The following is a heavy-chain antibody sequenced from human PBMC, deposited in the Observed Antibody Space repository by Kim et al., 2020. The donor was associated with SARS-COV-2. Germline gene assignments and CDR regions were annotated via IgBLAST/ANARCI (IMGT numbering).Heavy chain of an antibody. CDR3: ASDPAAGTNWFDP. CDR1: GGSISSSSYY. CDR2: IYYSGST. Sequence: SETLSLTCTVSGGSISSSSYYWGWIRQPPGKGLEWIGSIYYSGSTYYNPSLKSRVTISVDTSKKQFSLKLSSVTAADTAVYYCASDPAAGTNWFDPWGQGTLVTVSS. D-gene: IGHD6-13*01. J-gene: IGHJ5*02. V-gene: IGHV4-39*01.